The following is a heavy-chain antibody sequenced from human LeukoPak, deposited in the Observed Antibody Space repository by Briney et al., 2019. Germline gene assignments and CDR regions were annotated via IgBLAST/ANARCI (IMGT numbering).Heavy chain of an antibody. CDR1: GFTFRNYW. D-gene: IGHD5-12*01. Sequence: PGGSLRLSCAASGFTFRNYWMGWVRQAPGKGLEGVAKTRADESAKYYADSVRGRFTTSRDNANNFLYLQMNSLRAEDTAVYYCARDRGLNTNFDYWGQGTLVTVSS. J-gene: IGHJ4*02. CDR2: TRADESAK. V-gene: IGHV3-7*01. CDR3: ARDRGLNTNFDY.